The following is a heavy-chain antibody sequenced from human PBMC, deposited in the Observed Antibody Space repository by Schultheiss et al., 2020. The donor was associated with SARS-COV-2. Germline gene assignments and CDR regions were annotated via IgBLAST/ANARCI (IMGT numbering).Heavy chain of an antibody. Sequence: ASVKVSCKASGYTFTSYGISWVRQAPGQGLEWMGWINPNSGGTNYAQKFQGWVTMTRDTSISTAYMELSRLRSDDTAVYYCAKIGGYYGSGSHWGQGTLVTVSS. D-gene: IGHD3-10*01. V-gene: IGHV1-2*04. CDR3: AKIGGYYGSGSH. CDR2: INPNSGGT. CDR1: GYTFTSYG. J-gene: IGHJ4*02.